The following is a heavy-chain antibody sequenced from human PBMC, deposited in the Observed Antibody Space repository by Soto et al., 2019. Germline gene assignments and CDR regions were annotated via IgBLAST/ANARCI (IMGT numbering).Heavy chain of an antibody. Sequence: PGGSLRLSCAASGFTFSSYGMHWVRQAPGKGLEWVAVISYDGSNKYYADSVKGRFTISRDNSKNTPYLQMNSLRAEDTAVYYCAKGLLEYYYDSSGSWGQGTMVTVSS. V-gene: IGHV3-30*18. CDR1: GFTFSSYG. J-gene: IGHJ3*01. CDR3: AKGLLEYYYDSSGS. D-gene: IGHD3-22*01. CDR2: ISYDGSNK.